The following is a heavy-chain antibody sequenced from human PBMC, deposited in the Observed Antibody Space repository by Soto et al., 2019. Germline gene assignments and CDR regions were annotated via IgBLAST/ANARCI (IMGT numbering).Heavy chain of an antibody. J-gene: IGHJ4*02. CDR1: GFTFSPYW. CDR2: IQDDGGDE. D-gene: IGHD6-19*01. CDR3: AGGSGWISDS. Sequence: EVQLVESGGGLVQPGGSLRLSCAASGFTFSPYWMSWVRQAPGKGLEWVAIIQDDGGDEHYLEAVRGRFTISIDNAKKSLYLAMDSLRVEDTAVYYCAGGSGWISDSWGQGNLVTVSS. V-gene: IGHV3-7*05.